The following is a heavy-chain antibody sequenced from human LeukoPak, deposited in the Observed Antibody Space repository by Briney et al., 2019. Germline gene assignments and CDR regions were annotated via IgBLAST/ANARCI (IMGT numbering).Heavy chain of an antibody. V-gene: IGHV3-66*01. J-gene: IGHJ4*02. CDR1: GFTVSSNY. Sequence: GGSLRLSCAASGFTVSSNYMSWVRQAPGKGLEWVSIIYSGGSTYYADSVKGRFIISRDSSKNTLYLQTNSLRAEDTAVYYCARTWGPLRWYFDYWGQGTLVTVSS. CDR2: IYSGGST. D-gene: IGHD1-26*01. CDR3: ARTWGPLRWYFDY.